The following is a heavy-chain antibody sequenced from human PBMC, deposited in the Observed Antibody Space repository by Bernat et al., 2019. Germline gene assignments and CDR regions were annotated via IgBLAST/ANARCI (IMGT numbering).Heavy chain of an antibody. J-gene: IGHJ5*02. CDR3: ARDNSSYWGRFHWFDP. D-gene: IGHD6-6*01. V-gene: IGHV4-30-2*06. CDR2: IYHSGNN. Sequence: QLQLQESGSGLVKPSQTLSLTCAVSGGSISSGGYSWSWIRQSPGKGLEWIGYIYHSGNNYYNPSLKSRVTMSVDRSKNQFSLKLTSVTAADTAVYYCARDNSSYWGRFHWFDPWGQGTLVTVSS. CDR1: GGSISSGGYS.